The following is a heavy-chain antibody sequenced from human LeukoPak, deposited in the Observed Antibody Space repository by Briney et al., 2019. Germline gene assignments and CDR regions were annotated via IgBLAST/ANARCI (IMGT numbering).Heavy chain of an antibody. Sequence: GGSLGLSCAVSGFTFSSYWMSWVRQAPGKRLEWVANIKQDGSEKYYVDSVKGRFTISRDNAKNSLYLQMNSLRAEDTAVYYCARDNDYVWGSYDWGQGTLVTVSS. V-gene: IGHV3-7*01. D-gene: IGHD3-16*01. CDR2: IKQDGSEK. CDR1: GFTFSSYW. CDR3: ARDNDYVWGSYD. J-gene: IGHJ4*02.